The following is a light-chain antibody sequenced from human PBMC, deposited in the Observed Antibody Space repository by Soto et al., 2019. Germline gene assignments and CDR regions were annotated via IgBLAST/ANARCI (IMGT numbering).Light chain of an antibody. J-gene: IGLJ1*01. CDR3: FSFTTTSTHV. CDR1: SSNIGGNS. V-gene: IGLV1-51*01. CDR2: DDN. Sequence: SVLTQPPSVSAAPGQKVTISCSGSSSNIGGNSVSWYQQLPGTAPKLLIYDDNKRPSGIPDRFSGSKSGNTAYLTISGLQVEDEAEYFCFSFTTTSTHVFGTGTKVTV.